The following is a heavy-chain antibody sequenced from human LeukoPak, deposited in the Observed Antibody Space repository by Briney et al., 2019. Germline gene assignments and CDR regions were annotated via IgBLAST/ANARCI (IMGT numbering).Heavy chain of an antibody. J-gene: IGHJ4*02. CDR3: AGSYNWSDDFDY. D-gene: IGHD1-1*01. Sequence: SETLSLTCTVSIDSISSYYWSWIRQPPGKGLEWVGYIFCSGSTNYNPSLKSRVTISVDTSKNQLSLKLNSVTAADTAVYYCAGSYNWSDDFDYWGPGTLVSVSS. CDR1: IDSISSYY. CDR2: IFCSGST. V-gene: IGHV4-59*01.